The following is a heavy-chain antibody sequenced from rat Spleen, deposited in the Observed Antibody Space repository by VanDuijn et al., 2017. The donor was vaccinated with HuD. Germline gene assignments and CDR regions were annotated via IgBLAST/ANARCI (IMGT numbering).Heavy chain of an antibody. CDR3: TRSDYYYSNYIPFAF. J-gene: IGHJ3*01. V-gene: IGHV3-1*01. Sequence: EVLLQESGPGLVKPSQSLSLTCSVTGYSITSNYWGWLRKFPGNKMEWMAYISYSGSTGFNPSLKSRISITRDTSRNQFFLQLNSVTTEDTATYYCTRSDYYYSNYIPFAFWGQGTLVTVSS. CDR2: ISYSGST. CDR1: GYSITSNY. D-gene: IGHD1-2*01.